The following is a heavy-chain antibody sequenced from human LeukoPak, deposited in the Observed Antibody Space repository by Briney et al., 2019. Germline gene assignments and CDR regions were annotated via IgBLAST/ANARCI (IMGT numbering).Heavy chain of an antibody. CDR3: GNPDL. J-gene: IGHJ6*04. CDR2: IRYDGSDE. CDR1: GFTFSIYA. V-gene: IGHV3-30*02. D-gene: IGHD2/OR15-2a*01. Sequence: PGGSLRLSCAASGFTFSIYAMHWVRQAPGKGLERVAFIRYDGSDENYADSVKGRFTISRDNSKNRLYLQMNSLRPEDTAAYYCGNPDLWGKGTTVTISS.